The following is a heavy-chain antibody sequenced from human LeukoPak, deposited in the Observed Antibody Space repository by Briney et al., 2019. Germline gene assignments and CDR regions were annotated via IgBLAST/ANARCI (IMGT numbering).Heavy chain of an antibody. CDR1: GGSITGNDYA. V-gene: IGHV4-39*01. D-gene: IGHD3-10*01. CDR2: ISDPGKT. CDR3: ASLGVAMVRGVPYFDY. Sequence: PSETLSLTCSVSGGSITGNDYAWSWIRQPPGKGLGWIGMISDPGKTYYNPSLKSRVTISVDTAKNQFSLRQTSVTAADTAVYFCASLGVAMVRGVPYFDYWGQGALVTVSS. J-gene: IGHJ4*02.